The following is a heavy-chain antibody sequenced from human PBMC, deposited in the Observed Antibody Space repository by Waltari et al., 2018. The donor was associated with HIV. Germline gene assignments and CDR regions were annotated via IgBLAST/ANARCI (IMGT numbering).Heavy chain of an antibody. J-gene: IGHJ4*02. CDR3: ASHNVEMATFDY. V-gene: IGHV4-39*01. D-gene: IGHD5-12*01. Sequence: QLQLQESGPGLVKPSETLSLTCTVSGGSISSSSYYWGGIRQPPGKGLEWIGSIYYSGSTYYNPSLKSRVTISVDTSKNQFSLKLSSVTAADTAVYHCASHNVEMATFDYWGQGTLVTVSS. CDR1: GGSISSSSYY. CDR2: IYYSGST.